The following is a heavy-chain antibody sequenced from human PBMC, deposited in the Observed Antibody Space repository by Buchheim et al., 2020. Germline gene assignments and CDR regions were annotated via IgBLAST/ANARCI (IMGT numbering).Heavy chain of an antibody. V-gene: IGHV3-21*01. Sequence: EVQLVESGGGLVKPGGSLRLSCAASGFTFSSYSMNWVRQAPGKGLEWVSSISSSSSYIYYADSVKGRFTISRDNAKNLLYLQMNSLRAEDTAVYYCARDGQIAAAGFYYYYGMDVWGQGTT. J-gene: IGHJ6*02. D-gene: IGHD6-13*01. CDR3: ARDGQIAAAGFYYYYGMDV. CDR1: GFTFSSYS. CDR2: ISSSSSYI.